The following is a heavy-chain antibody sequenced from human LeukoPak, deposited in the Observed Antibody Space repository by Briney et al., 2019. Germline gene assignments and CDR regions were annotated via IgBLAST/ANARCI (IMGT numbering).Heavy chain of an antibody. CDR3: AKSLTPDRDWFDS. Sequence: GGSLRLSCAASGFTFSSSSMNWVRQAPEKGLEWVSSISSSGRYIYFADSMKGRFTISRDNAKNSVSLQMNSLRGEDTAVYYCAKSLTPDRDWFDSWGQGTLVIVSS. V-gene: IGHV3-21*01. CDR2: ISSSGRYI. J-gene: IGHJ5*01. CDR1: GFTFSSSS. D-gene: IGHD4/OR15-4a*01.